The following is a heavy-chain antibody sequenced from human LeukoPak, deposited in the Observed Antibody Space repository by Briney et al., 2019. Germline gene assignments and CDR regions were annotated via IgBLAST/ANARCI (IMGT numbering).Heavy chain of an antibody. CDR2: MKEDGSEK. CDR1: GYTFTSYG. D-gene: IGHD3-10*01. Sequence: GASVKVSCKASGYTFTSYGISWVRQAPGQGLEWMANMKEDGSEKYCVDCVKGRFTISRDNAMNSLYLQMNSLRAEDTAVYYCARGPNYGSRSDYFDYWGQGTLVTVSS. CDR3: ARGPNYGSRSDYFDY. V-gene: IGHV3-7*05. J-gene: IGHJ4*02.